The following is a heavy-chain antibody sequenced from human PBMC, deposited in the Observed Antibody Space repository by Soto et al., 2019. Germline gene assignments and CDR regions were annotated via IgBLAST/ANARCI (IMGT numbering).Heavy chain of an antibody. CDR1: GGSISSGGYY. Sequence: QVQLQESGPGLVKPSQTLSLTCTVSGGSISSGGYYWSWIRQHPGKGLEWLGYSYYSGSTYSNPSLKGRVTISVDTSKNQFSLQLSSVTAADTAVYYCASAPYGPDAFDPWGQGTLVTVSS. D-gene: IGHD3-10*01. CDR2: SYYSGST. V-gene: IGHV4-31*03. CDR3: ASAPYGPDAFDP. J-gene: IGHJ5*02.